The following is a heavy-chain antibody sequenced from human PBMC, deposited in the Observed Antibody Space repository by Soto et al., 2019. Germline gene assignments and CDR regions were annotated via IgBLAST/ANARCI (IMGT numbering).Heavy chain of an antibody. CDR1: GGSISDGYY. CDR2: ISYSGCT. J-gene: IGHJ5*02. D-gene: IGHD3-22*01. Sequence: SETLSLTCTVSGGSISDGYYWSWIRQHPGKGLEWIGSISYSGCTSYNPSLKSRLTISVDRSKSQFSLNLSSVTAADTAVYYCARRDRSGYSYWLDTWGQGTLVTVSS. V-gene: IGHV4-31*03. CDR3: ARRDRSGYSYWLDT.